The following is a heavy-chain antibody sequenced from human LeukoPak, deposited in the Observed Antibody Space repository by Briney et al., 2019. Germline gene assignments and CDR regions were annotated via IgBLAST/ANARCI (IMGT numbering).Heavy chain of an antibody. J-gene: IGHJ4*02. CDR3: ARSHYDFWSGHPFDY. CDR2: IYYSGST. Sequence: PLETLSLTCTVSGGSISSYYWSWIRQPPGKGLEWIGYIYYSGSTNYNPSLKSRVTISVDTSKNQFSLKLSSVTAADTAVYYCARSHYDFWSGHPFDYWGQGTLVTVSS. V-gene: IGHV4-59*01. D-gene: IGHD3-3*01. CDR1: GGSISSYY.